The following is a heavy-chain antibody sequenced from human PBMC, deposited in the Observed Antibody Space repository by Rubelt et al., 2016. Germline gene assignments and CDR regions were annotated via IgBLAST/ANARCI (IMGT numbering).Heavy chain of an antibody. J-gene: IGHJ4*02. CDR1: GFTLSSYA. V-gene: IGHV3-30*04. D-gene: IGHD6-13*01. CDR2: VSYDGSNK. CDR3: ARDYSSRWTYCFDH. Sequence: PGRSLGLSCAASGFTLSSYAMHWVRQAPGKGLEWVAVVSYDGSNKYYADSVKGRFTSRDNSKNTLYLQMNSLRAEDTAVYYCARDYSSRWTYCFDHWGQGTLVTVSS.